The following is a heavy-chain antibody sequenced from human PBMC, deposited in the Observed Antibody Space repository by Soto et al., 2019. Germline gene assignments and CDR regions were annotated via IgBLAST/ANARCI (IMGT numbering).Heavy chain of an antibody. D-gene: IGHD3-3*01. CDR1: GFTFSSYG. V-gene: IGHV3-30*18. Sequence: GGSLRLSCAASGFTFSSYGMHWVRQAPGKGLEWVAVISYDGSNKYYADSVKGRFTISRDNSKNTLYLQMNSLRAEDTAVYYCAKSAAMVRFLEWLLYFDYWGQGTLVTVSS. CDR3: AKSAAMVRFLEWLLYFDY. CDR2: ISYDGSNK. J-gene: IGHJ4*02.